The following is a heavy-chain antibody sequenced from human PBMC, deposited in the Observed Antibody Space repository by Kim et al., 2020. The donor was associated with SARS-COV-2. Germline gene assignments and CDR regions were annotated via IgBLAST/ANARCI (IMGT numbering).Heavy chain of an antibody. Sequence: TSHADSVQGRFTISRANAKNPLYLQMNSLRAEDTDVYYCARGAAAAAGYWGQGTLVTVSS. D-gene: IGHD6-13*01. V-gene: IGHV3-74*01. CDR2: T. CDR3: ARGAAAAAGY. J-gene: IGHJ4*02.